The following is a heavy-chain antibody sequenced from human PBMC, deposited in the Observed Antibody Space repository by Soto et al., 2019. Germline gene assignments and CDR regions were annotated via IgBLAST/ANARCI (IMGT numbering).Heavy chain of an antibody. Sequence: QVQLVQSGAEVKKPGSSVKVSCKASGGTFSSYAISWVRQAPGQGLEWMGGIIPIFGTANYAQKFQGRVTITADESTSRAYMELSSLRSEDTAVYYCATDVGGSYYTRMNWFDPWGQGTLVTVSS. J-gene: IGHJ5*02. CDR3: ATDVGGSYYTRMNWFDP. V-gene: IGHV1-69*01. CDR1: GGTFSSYA. CDR2: IIPIFGTA. D-gene: IGHD1-26*01.